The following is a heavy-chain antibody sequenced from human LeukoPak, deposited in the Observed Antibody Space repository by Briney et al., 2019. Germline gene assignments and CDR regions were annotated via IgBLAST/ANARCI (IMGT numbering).Heavy chain of an antibody. CDR2: IDPSDSYT. CDR1: RYSFTNYW. V-gene: IGHV5-10-1*01. J-gene: IGHJ6*02. Sequence: GESLRISCKGSRYSFTNYWIIWVRQMPGKGLEWMGRIDPSDSYTNYSPSFQGHVTISADKSISTAYLQWSGLKASDTAMHYCARLCPRYDCGMDVWGQGTSVTVSS. CDR3: ARLCPRYDCGMDV.